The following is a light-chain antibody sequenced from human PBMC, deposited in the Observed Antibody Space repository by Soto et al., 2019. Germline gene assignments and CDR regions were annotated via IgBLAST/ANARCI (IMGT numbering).Light chain of an antibody. Sequence: QSALTQPASVSGSPGQSITISCTGTTSDVGAYNYVSWYQQHPGNAPKLIIYEVSRRPSGVSSRFSASKSGSTASLTISGLQGEDEADYYCQSYDSSLSGSVFGGGTKLTVL. CDR2: EVS. V-gene: IGLV2-14*01. J-gene: IGLJ3*02. CDR1: TSDVGAYNY. CDR3: QSYDSSLSGSV.